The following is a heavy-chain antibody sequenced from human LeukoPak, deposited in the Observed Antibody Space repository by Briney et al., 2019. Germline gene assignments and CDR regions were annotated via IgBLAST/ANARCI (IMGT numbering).Heavy chain of an antibody. CDR1: GFTLSSSE. V-gene: IGHV3-48*03. CDR3: ARSGQHLFDF. D-gene: IGHD6-13*01. J-gene: IGHJ4*02. CDR2: ISSSGGTI. Sequence: GGSLRLSCAASGFTLSSSEMNWVRQAPGKGLEWVSYISSSGGTISYADSVKGRFTISRDNAKNSLYLQMNSLRAEDTAIYYCARSGQHLFDFWGQGTLVTVSS.